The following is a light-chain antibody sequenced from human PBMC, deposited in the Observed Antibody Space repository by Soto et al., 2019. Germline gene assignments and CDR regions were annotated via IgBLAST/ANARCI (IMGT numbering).Light chain of an antibody. CDR2: DVG. V-gene: IGLV2-11*01. Sequence: QSALTQPRSVSGSPGQSVTISCTGTSSDVGRYRYVSWYQQHPGTAPKLMIYDVGERPSGVPDRFSGSKSGNTAYLTISGLQAEDEADYYCCSYAGSYTKLFGGGTKLTVL. J-gene: IGLJ3*02. CDR1: SSDVGRYRY. CDR3: CSYAGSYTKL.